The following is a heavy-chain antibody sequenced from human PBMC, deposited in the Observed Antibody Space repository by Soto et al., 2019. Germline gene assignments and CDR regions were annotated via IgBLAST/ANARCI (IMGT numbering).Heavy chain of an antibody. CDR2: ISSSSSTI. D-gene: IGHD2-15*01. V-gene: IGHV3-48*01. CDR1: GFTFSSYS. CDR3: ARDIVVVVAAPCGAFDI. Sequence: GGSLRLSCAASGFTFSSYSMNWVRQAPGKGLEWVSYISSSSSTIYYADSVKGRFTISRDNAKNSLYLQMNSLRAEDTAVYYCARDIVVVVAAPCGAFDIWGQGTMVTVSS. J-gene: IGHJ3*02.